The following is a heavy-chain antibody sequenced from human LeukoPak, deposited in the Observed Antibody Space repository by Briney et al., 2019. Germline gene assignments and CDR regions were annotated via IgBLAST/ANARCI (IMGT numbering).Heavy chain of an antibody. CDR1: GFTFSSYG. J-gene: IGHJ4*02. V-gene: IGHV3-30*02. CDR3: ARKGLGGELGGFDS. D-gene: IGHD1-26*01. Sequence: GGSLRLSCAASGFTFSSYGMHWVRQAPGKGLEWLAYIRFDGSNKYYADSVKGRFTISRDNSKNSLYLQMNSLGVEDTALYHCARKGLGGELGGFDSWGQGTLVTVSS. CDR2: IRFDGSNK.